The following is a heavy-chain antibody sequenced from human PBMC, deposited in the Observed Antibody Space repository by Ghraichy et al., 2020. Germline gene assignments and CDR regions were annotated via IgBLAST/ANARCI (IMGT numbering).Heavy chain of an antibody. Sequence: GGSLRLSCAASGFTFSSYWMHWVRQAPGKGLVWVSRINSDGSSTSYADSVKGRFTISRDNAKNTLYLQMNSLRAEDTAVYYCARSRKKDGMDVWGQGTTVTVSS. V-gene: IGHV3-74*01. CDR1: GFTFSSYW. J-gene: IGHJ6*02. CDR3: ARSRKKDGMDV. CDR2: INSDGSST.